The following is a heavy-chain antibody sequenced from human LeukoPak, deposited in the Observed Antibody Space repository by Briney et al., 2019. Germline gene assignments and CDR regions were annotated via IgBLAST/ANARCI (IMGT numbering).Heavy chain of an antibody. CDR3: AKDLRPFMITPAAFDI. V-gene: IGHV3-23*01. CDR1: GFTFSSYA. CDR2: ISGSGGST. D-gene: IGHD3-16*01. Sequence: PGGSLRLSCAASGFTFSSYAMSWVRQAPGKGLEWVSAISGSGGSTYYADSVKGRFTISRDNSKNTLYLQMNSLRAEDTAVYYCAKDLRPFMITPAAFDIWGQGTMVTVSP. J-gene: IGHJ3*02.